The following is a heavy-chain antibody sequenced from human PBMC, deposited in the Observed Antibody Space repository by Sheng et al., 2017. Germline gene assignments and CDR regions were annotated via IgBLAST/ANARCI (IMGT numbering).Heavy chain of an antibody. CDR1: GFTFSNAW. CDR2: IKSKTDGGTT. CDR3: TTDSKTYYYGSGSVFGAFDI. V-gene: IGHV3-15*01. D-gene: IGHD3-10*01. J-gene: IGHJ3*02. Sequence: EVQLVESGGGLVKPGGSLRLSCAASGFTFSNAWMSWVRQAPGKGLEWVGRIKSKTDGGTTDYAAPVKGRFTISRDDSKNTLYLQMNSLKTEDTAVYYCTTDSKTYYYGSGSVFGAFDIWGQGTMVTVSS.